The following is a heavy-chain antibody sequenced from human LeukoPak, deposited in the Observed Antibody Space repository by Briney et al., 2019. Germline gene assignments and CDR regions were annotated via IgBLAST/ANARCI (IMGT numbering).Heavy chain of an antibody. CDR1: GFTFSSYA. CDR3: AGRPAITMVRSFDY. J-gene: IGHJ4*02. Sequence: GGSLRLSCAASGFTFSSYAMSWVRQAPGKGLEWVSAISGSGGSTYYADSVKGRFTISRDNSKNTLYLQMNSLRAEDTAVYYWAGRPAITMVRSFDYWGQGTLVTVSS. V-gene: IGHV3-23*01. D-gene: IGHD3-10*01. CDR2: ISGSGGST.